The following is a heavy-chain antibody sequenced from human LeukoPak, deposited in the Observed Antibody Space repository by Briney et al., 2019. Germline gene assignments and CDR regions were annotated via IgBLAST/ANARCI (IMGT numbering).Heavy chain of an antibody. CDR2: IRTKFYGGTA. CDR1: GFTFEDYA. Sequence: TGGSLRLSCTSSGFTFEDYALTWLRQAPGKGLEWLGFIRTKFYGGTADYAASVKDRFTISRDDYKNIAYLQTDGLKSEDTALYYCARVGRDRGFDIWGQGTAVTVSS. CDR3: ARVGRDRGFDI. D-gene: IGHD3-10*01. J-gene: IGHJ3*02. V-gene: IGHV3-49*03.